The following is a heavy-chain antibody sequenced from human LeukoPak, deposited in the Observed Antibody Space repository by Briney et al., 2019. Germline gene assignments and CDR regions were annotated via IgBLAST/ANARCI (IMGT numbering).Heavy chain of an antibody. CDR1: GLTFRSYL. CDR2: INQGGSEK. CDR3: ARERDGRFFDY. Sequence: GGSLRLSCAVSGLTFRSYLMSWVRQAPGKGLEWVANINQGGSEKYFVDSVRDRFTISRDNAKNLPHLQMDTLRADDTAVYYRARERDGRFFDYWGQGTLVTVSS. V-gene: IGHV3-7*01. D-gene: IGHD5-24*01. J-gene: IGHJ4*02.